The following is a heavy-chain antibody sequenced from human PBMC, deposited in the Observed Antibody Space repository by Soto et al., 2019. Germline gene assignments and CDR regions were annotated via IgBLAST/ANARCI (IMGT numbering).Heavy chain of an antibody. CDR2: ISYDGSNK. Sequence: GGSLRLSCAASGFTFSSYGMHWVRQAPGKGLEWVAVISYDGSNKYYADSVKGRFTISRDNSKNTLYLQMNSLRAEDTAVYYCAKDLLAGTPPYGMDVWGQGTTVTVSS. V-gene: IGHV3-30*18. J-gene: IGHJ6*02. D-gene: IGHD6-13*01. CDR1: GFTFSSYG. CDR3: AKDLLAGTPPYGMDV.